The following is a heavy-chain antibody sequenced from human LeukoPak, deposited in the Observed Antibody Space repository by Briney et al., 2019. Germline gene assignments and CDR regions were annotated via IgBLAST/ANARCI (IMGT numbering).Heavy chain of an antibody. CDR3: ARLVIGGYSYGYAYFDY. CDR2: INHSGST. J-gene: IGHJ4*02. CDR1: GGSFSGYY. D-gene: IGHD5-18*01. Sequence: SETLSLTCAVYGGSFSGYYWSWIRQPPGKGLEWIGEINHSGSTNYNPSLKSRVTISVDTSKNQFSLKLSSVTAADTAVYYCARLVIGGYSYGYAYFDYWGQGTLVTVSS. V-gene: IGHV4-34*01.